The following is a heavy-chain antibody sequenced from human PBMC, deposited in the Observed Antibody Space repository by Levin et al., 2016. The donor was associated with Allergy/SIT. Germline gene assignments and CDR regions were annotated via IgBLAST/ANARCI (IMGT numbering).Heavy chain of an antibody. CDR3: ASSPELWSGMDV. CDR2: INHSGST. D-gene: IGHD3-16*01. Sequence: SETLSLTCTVSTDSISSATYYWGWIRQPPGKGLEWIGEINHSGSTNYNPSLKSRVTISVDTSKNQFSLKLSSVTAADTAVYYCASSPELWSGMDVWGQGTTVTVSS. J-gene: IGHJ6*02. CDR1: TDSISSATYY. V-gene: IGHV4-39*07.